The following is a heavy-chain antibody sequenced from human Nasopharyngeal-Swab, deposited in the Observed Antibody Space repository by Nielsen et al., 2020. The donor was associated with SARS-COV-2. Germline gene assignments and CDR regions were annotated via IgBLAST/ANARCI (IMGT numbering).Heavy chain of an antibody. D-gene: IGHD2-21*01. CDR1: GGSISSYY. CDR3: AREFGDTFDY. V-gene: IGHV4-59*01. Sequence: GSLRLSCTVSGGSISSYYWSWIRQPPGKGLEWIGYLYHSGSTNYNPSLKSRVTISVDTSKNQFSLKLSSVTAADTAVYYCAREFGDTFDYWGQGTLVTVSS. CDR2: LYHSGST. J-gene: IGHJ4*02.